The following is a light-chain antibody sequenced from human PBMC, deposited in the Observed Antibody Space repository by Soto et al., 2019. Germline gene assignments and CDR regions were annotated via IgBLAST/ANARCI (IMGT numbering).Light chain of an antibody. V-gene: IGKV1-5*01. CDR1: ENIKNW. CDR3: QQYDVHPKT. J-gene: IGKJ1*01. Sequence: DIQMTQSPSTLSASVGDRVTITCRASENIKNWLAWYQQTAGKAPKVLISDASRLEAGVPSRLSGSGSGTDFTLTITSLQTDDFGTYYCQQYDVHPKTFGQGTKV. CDR2: DAS.